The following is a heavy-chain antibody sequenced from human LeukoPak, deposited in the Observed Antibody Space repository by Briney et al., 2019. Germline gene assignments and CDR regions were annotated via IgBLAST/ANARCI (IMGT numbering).Heavy chain of an antibody. CDR3: ARDLRYYYYYGMDV. J-gene: IGHJ6*02. Sequence: GGSLRLSCAASGFTFSSYAMSWVRQAPGKGREWVANIKQDGSEKYYVDSVKGRFTISRDNAKNSLYLQMNSLRAEDTAVYYCARDLRYYYYYGMDVWGQGTTVTVSS. CDR1: GFTFSSYA. CDR2: IKQDGSEK. V-gene: IGHV3-7*01.